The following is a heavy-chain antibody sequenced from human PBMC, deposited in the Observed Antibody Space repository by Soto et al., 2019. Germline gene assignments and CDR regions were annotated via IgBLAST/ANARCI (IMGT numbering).Heavy chain of an antibody. V-gene: IGHV3-23*01. Sequence: GGSLRLSCAASGLTLSRYAMSWVRQAPGKGLEWVSVISSSGDSTHYIDSVKGRFTISIDSFKNTLYLQMNSLRAEDTAVYYCAKVWALRYFESWGQGTLVTVSS. J-gene: IGHJ4*02. CDR1: GLTLSRYA. CDR2: ISSSGDST. D-gene: IGHD3-9*01. CDR3: AKVWALRYFES.